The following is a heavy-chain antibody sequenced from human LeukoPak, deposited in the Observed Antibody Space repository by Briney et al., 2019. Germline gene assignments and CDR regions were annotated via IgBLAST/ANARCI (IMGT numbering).Heavy chain of an antibody. CDR2: INHSGST. CDR3: ASLRRYYYGSGSYR. J-gene: IGHJ4*02. V-gene: IGHV4-34*01. Sequence: SETLSLTCAVYGGSFSGYYWSWIRQPPGKGLEWIGEINHSGSTNYNPSLKSRVTISVDTSKNQFSLKLSSVTAADTAGYYCASLRRYYYGSGSYRWGQGTLVTVSS. CDR1: GGSFSGYY. D-gene: IGHD3-10*01.